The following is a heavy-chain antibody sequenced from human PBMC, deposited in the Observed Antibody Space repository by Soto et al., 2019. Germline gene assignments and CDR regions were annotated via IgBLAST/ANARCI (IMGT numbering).Heavy chain of an antibody. CDR3: AAVIRFLEWLPFDY. CDR2: IVVGSGNT. D-gene: IGHD3-3*01. CDR1: GFTFTSSA. J-gene: IGHJ4*02. V-gene: IGHV1-58*02. Sequence: SVKVSCKASGFTFTSSAMQWVRQARGQRLEWIGWIVVGSGNTNYAQKFQERVTITRDMSTSTAYMELSSLRSEDTAVYYCAAVIRFLEWLPFDYWGQGTLVTVSS.